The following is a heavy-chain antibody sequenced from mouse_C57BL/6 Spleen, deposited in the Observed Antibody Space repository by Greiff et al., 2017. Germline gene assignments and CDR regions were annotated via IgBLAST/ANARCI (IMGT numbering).Heavy chain of an antibody. CDR1: GFSFNTYA. V-gene: IGHV10-1*01. CDR2: IRSKSNNYAT. CDR3: VREGGADYYGSSYWYFDV. Sequence: EVQLVESGGGLVQPKGSLKLSCAASGFSFNTYAMNWVRQAPGKGLEWVARIRSKSNNYATYYADSVKDRFTISRDDSESMLYLQMNNLKTEDTAMYYCVREGGADYYGSSYWYFDVWGTGTTVTVSS. D-gene: IGHD1-1*01. J-gene: IGHJ1*03.